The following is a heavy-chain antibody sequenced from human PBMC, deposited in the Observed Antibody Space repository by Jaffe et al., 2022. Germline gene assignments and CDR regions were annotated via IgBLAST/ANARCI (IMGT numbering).Heavy chain of an antibody. D-gene: IGHD3-22*01. CDR2: IYTSGST. CDR3: ARSWDSSGYYLYYFDY. V-gene: IGHV4-61*02. Sequence: QVQLQESGPGLVKPSQTLSLTCTVSGGSISSGSYYWSWIRQPAGKGLEWIGRIYTSGSTNYNPSLKSRVTISVDTSKNQFSLKLSSVTAADTAVYYCARSWDSSGYYLYYFDYWGQGTLVTVSS. CDR1: GGSISSGSYY. J-gene: IGHJ4*02.